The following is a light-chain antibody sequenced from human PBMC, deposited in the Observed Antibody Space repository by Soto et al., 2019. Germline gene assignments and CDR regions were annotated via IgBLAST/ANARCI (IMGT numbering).Light chain of an antibody. V-gene: IGKV1-5*03. CDR2: KAS. CDR3: QQYNSYSRT. CDR1: QSISSW. J-gene: IGKJ1*01. Sequence: DIQMTQSPFILSASVGDRVTITCRASQSISSWLAWYQQKPGKAPKLLIYKASSLESGVPSRFSGSGSGTEFTLTISSLQPDDFATYYCQQYNSYSRTFGQGTKVDI.